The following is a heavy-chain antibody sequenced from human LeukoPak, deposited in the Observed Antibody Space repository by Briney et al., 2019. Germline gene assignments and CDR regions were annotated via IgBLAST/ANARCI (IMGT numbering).Heavy chain of an antibody. D-gene: IGHD1-26*01. Sequence: SETLSLTCAVYGGSFSGYYWSWIRQPPGKGLEWIGEINHSGSTNYNPSLKSRVTISVDTSKNQFSLKLSSVTAADTAVYYCARSPYLRTYGYGPWELPVSYFDYWGQGTLVTVSS. CDR3: ARSPYLRTYGYGPWELPVSYFDY. V-gene: IGHV4-34*01. CDR1: GGSFSGYY. CDR2: INHSGST. J-gene: IGHJ4*02.